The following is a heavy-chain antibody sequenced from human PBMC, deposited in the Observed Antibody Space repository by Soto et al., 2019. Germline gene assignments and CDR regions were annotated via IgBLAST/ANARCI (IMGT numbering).Heavy chain of an antibody. D-gene: IGHD3-3*01. CDR3: AREINFRVFDFWCGPFYYFYGMDV. J-gene: IGHJ6*02. CDR2: ITAYNGNT. V-gene: IGHV1-18*04. CDR1: GYTFTSFG. Sequence: QVQLVQSGAEVKKPGASVKVSCKASGYTFTSFGISWVRQAPGQGLEWMGWITAYNGNTNYAQKLQGRVTMTTDTSTSTAYMELRSLRSDDTAVYYCAREINFRVFDFWCGPFYYFYGMDVWGHGTTVTVSS.